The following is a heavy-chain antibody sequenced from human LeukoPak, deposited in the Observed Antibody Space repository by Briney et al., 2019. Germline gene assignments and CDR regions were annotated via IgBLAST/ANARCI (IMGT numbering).Heavy chain of an antibody. CDR1: GGSISSYY. CDR2: IYYSGST. CDR3: ARVGAARLPDY. J-gene: IGHJ4*02. V-gene: IGHV4-59*01. Sequence: SETLSLTCTVSGGSISSYYWSWIRQPPRKGLEWIGYIYYSGSTNYNPSLKSRVTISVDTSKNQFSLKLSSVTAADTAVYYCARVGAARLPDYWGQGTLVTVSS. D-gene: IGHD6-6*01.